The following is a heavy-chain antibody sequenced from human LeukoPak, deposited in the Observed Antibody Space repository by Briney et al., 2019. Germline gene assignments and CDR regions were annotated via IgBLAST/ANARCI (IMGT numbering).Heavy chain of an antibody. CDR1: GYYFRNYW. Sequence: GESLKISCKGSGYYFRNYWIAWVRQMPGKGLEWMGIIYPGDSDTRYSPSFQGQVTISADKSISTAYLQWSSLKASDTAMYYCARLPLSSGYYYEYFQHWGQGTLVTVSS. D-gene: IGHD3-22*01. V-gene: IGHV5-51*01. J-gene: IGHJ1*01. CDR3: ARLPLSSGYYYEYFQH. CDR2: IYPGDSDT.